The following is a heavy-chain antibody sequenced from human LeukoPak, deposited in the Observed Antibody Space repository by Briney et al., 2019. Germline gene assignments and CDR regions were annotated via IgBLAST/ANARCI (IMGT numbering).Heavy chain of an antibody. D-gene: IGHD2-15*01. V-gene: IGHV3-7*02. CDR2: IKPDGSEI. CDR1: GFTFSDYW. Sequence: GGSLRLSCAASGFTFSDYWMDWVRQAPGKGLEWVANIKPDGSEIYYVDAVKGRFTISRDNTKNSLYLQMNSLRAEDTAVYYCTRSLDYWGQGTLVTVSS. CDR3: TRSLDY. J-gene: IGHJ4*02.